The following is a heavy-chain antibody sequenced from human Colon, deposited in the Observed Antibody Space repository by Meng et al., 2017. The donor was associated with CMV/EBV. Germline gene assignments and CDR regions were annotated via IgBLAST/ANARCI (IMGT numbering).Heavy chain of an antibody. CDR3: ARAGARGVPVDL. D-gene: IGHD3-10*01. CDR2: IHYSGGT. Sequence: QPQESGQRLVKPSETLSLTCTVSGDSIKNYYWTWLRQPAGKGLEWLGRIHYSGGTDDNPSLKSRVTLSIDTSKNQLSLKIYSVTAADTAVYYCARAGARGVPVDLWGQGTLVTVSS. CDR1: GDSIKNYY. V-gene: IGHV4-4*07. J-gene: IGHJ4*02.